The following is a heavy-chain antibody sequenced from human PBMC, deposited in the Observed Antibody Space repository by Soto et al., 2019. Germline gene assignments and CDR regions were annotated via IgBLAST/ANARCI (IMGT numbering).Heavy chain of an antibody. CDR1: GFTFDDYA. CDR3: AKAWVPSVFYGMDV. CDR2: ISWNSGSI. Sequence: EVQLVESGGGLVQPGRSLRLSCAASGFTFDDYAMHWVRQGPGKGLEWVAGISWNSGSIGYADSVKGRFTISRDNAKNSLYLQMDSLRAEDTALYSCAKAWVPSVFYGMDVWGQGTTVTVSS. J-gene: IGHJ6*02. V-gene: IGHV3-9*01. D-gene: IGHD3-10*01.